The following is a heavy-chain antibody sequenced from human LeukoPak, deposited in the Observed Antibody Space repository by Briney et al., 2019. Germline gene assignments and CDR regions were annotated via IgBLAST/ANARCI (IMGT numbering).Heavy chain of an antibody. J-gene: IGHJ1*01. V-gene: IGHV4-39*01. CDR1: GGSVSSSSHY. Sequence: PSETLSLTCTVSGGSVSSSSHYWNWIRQPPGKGLEWIGSIYYSGSTNYNPSLQSRVTISVDTSKNQFSLRLSSVTAADTAMYYCARRDCSGGSCHFQPWGQGTLVTVSS. D-gene: IGHD2-15*01. CDR3: ARRDCSGGSCHFQP. CDR2: IYYSGST.